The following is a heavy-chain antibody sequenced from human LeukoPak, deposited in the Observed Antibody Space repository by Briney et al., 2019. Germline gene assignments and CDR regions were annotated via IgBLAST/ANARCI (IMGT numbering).Heavy chain of an antibody. CDR1: GYTLTELS. J-gene: IGHJ4*02. Sequence: ASVTVSCKVSGYTLTELSMHWVRQAPGKGLEWMGGFDPEDGETIYAQKFQGRVTMTEDTSTDTAYMELSSLRSEDTAVYYCATGTWIQLWLRNWGQGTLVTVSS. CDR2: FDPEDGET. D-gene: IGHD5-18*01. CDR3: ATGTWIQLWLRN. V-gene: IGHV1-24*01.